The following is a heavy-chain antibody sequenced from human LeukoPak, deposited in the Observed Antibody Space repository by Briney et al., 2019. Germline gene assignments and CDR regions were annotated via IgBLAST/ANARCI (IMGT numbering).Heavy chain of an antibody. V-gene: IGHV4-30-4*08. CDR3: ARLPYYYGSGGSYYFDY. CDR1: GGSISSGDYF. CDR2: IYYSGST. J-gene: IGHJ4*02. Sequence: SQTLSLTCTVSGGSISSGDYFWSWIRQPPGKGLEWIGYIYYSGSTYYNPSLKSRVTISVDTSKNQFSLKLSSVTAADTAVYYCARLPYYYGSGGSYYFDYWGQGTLVTVSS. D-gene: IGHD3-10*01.